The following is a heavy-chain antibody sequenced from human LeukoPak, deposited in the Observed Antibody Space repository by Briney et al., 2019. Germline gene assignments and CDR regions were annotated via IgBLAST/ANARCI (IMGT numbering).Heavy chain of an antibody. V-gene: IGHV3-9*03. CDR1: GFTFDDYA. J-gene: IGHJ4*02. CDR3: AKDSSGWLAYFDY. D-gene: IGHD6-19*01. CDR2: ISWNSGSI. Sequence: PGGSLRLSCAASGFTFDDYAMHWVRQAPGKGLEWVSGISWNSGSIGYEDSVKGRFTISRDNAKNSLYLQMNSLRAEDMALYYCAKDSSGWLAYFDYWGQGTLATVSS.